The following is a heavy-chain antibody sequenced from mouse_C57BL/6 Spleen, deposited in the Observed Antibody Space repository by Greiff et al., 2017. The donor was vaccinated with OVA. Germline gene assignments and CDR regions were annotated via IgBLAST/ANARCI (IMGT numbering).Heavy chain of an antibody. CDR3: ARGDFSYDYAMDY. D-gene: IGHD1-1*01. CDR2: IYPGDGDT. J-gene: IGHJ4*01. CDR1: GYAFSSSW. Sequence: QVQLKQSGPELVKPGASVKISCKASGYAFSSSWMNWVKQRPGKGLEWIGRIYPGDGDTNYNGKFKGKATLTADKSSSTAYMQLSSLTSEDSAVYFCARGDFSYDYAMDYWGQGTSVTVSS. V-gene: IGHV1-82*01.